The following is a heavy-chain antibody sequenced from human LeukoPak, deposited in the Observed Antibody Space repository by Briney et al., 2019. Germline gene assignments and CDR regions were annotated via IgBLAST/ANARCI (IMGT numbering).Heavy chain of an antibody. CDR2: ISDSGIST. CDR1: GFTFRSFA. D-gene: IGHD3-16*02. CDR3: AKDMDDYVWGSYQPIDY. J-gene: IGHJ4*02. Sequence: GGSLRLSCAASGFTFRSFAMSWVRQAPGKGLEWVSAISDSGISTYFADSVKGRFTISRDNSKNTLYLQMNSLRAEDTAVYYCAKDMDDYVWGSYQPIDYWGQGTLVTVSS. V-gene: IGHV3-23*01.